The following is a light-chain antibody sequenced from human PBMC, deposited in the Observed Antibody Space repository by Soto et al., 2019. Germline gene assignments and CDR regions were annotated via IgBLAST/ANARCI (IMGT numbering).Light chain of an antibody. Sequence: DSVMTQSPLSLSVTPGEPASISCRSSQSLLHSNGYKYLDWYLQRPGQSPQLLIYLGSHRASGVPDRFSGSGSGTDFTLKISRVEAEDVGVYYCMQALQIRVEFGQGTKVQI. CDR3: MQALQIRVE. J-gene: IGKJ1*01. V-gene: IGKV2-28*01. CDR2: LGS. CDR1: QSLLHSNGYKY.